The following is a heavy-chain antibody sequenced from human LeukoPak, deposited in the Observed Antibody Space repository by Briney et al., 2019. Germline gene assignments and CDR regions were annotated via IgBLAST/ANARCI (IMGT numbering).Heavy chain of an antibody. Sequence: TLSLTCTVSGGSISSGGYYWSWIRQHPGKGLEWIGYIYYSGSTYYNPSLKSRVTISADTSKNQFSLKLSSVTAADTAVYYCARESRSGYCSSTSCYTGGVHYFDYWGQGTLVTVSS. CDR2: IYYSGST. J-gene: IGHJ4*02. V-gene: IGHV4-31*03. CDR1: GGSISSGGYY. CDR3: ARESRSGYCSSTSCYTGGVHYFDY. D-gene: IGHD2-2*02.